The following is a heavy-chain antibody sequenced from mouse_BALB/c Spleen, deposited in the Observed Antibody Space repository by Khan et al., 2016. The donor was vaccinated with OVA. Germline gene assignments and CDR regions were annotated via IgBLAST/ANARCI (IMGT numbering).Heavy chain of an antibody. CDR2: IGSGGSA. V-gene: IGHV2-2*02. Sequence: QVQLQQSGPGLVQPSQSLSITCTVSGFSFSSYGVHWVSQSPGKGLEWLGGIGSGGSAEVNAAFISRLSISKDNSTNQVFFKMNSLQTNDSATYYCARGAVPFAYWGQGTLVTVSA. J-gene: IGHJ3*01. D-gene: IGHD6-1*01. CDR1: GFSFSSYG. CDR3: ARGAVPFAY.